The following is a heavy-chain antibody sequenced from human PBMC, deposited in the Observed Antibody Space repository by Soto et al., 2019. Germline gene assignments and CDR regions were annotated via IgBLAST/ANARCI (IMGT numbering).Heavy chain of an antibody. J-gene: IGHJ4*02. V-gene: IGHV3-48*03. Sequence: EVQLVESGGGLGQPGGSLRLSCAASGFTFSSYEMNWVRQAPGKGLEWVSYISSSGSTIYYADSVKGRFTISRDNAKNSLYLQMNCLRAEDTAVYYCARDQKETMAGFDYWGQGTLVTVSS. CDR3: ARDQKETMAGFDY. CDR1: GFTFSSYE. CDR2: ISSSGSTI.